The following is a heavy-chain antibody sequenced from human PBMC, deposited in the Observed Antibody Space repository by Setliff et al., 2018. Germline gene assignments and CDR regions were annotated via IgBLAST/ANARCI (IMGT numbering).Heavy chain of an antibody. CDR1: GGTFSSYA. D-gene: IGHD5-18*01. Sequence: SVKVSCKASGGTFSSYAIDWVRQAPGQGLEWLGGTIPNFGTTNYAQEFQGRVTIITDESTSTAYMELSSLRFEDTAVYYCAREGVDTRSSTDYRYYMDLWGKGTTVTVSS. V-gene: IGHV1-69*05. CDR3: AREGVDTRSSTDYRYYMDL. CDR2: TIPNFGTT. J-gene: IGHJ6*03.